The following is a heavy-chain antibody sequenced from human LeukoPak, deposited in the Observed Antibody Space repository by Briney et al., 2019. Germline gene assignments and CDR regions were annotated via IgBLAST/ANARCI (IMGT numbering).Heavy chain of an antibody. V-gene: IGHV3-15*01. CDR1: GLTFTNAW. CDR2: IKSKADGETT. J-gene: IGHJ4*02. Sequence: PGGSLRLSCTVSGLTFTNAWMTWVRQAPGRGLEWLGRIKSKADGETTDYAEPVRGRFTISRGDSKNTLYLQMNGLKTEDSALYYCTTRPPPYSDYPLDFWGQGTLVSVSS. CDR3: TTRPPPYSDYPLDF. D-gene: IGHD4-11*01.